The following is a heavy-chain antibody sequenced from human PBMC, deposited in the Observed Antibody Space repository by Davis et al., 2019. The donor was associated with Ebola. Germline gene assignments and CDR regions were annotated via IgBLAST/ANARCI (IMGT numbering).Heavy chain of an antibody. CDR3: ASPRQLVPFDY. Sequence: GESLKISCAASGFTFSSYSMNWVRQAPGKGLEWVSSISSSSSYIYYADSVKGRFTISRDNSKNTLYLQMNSLRAEDTAVYYCASPRQLVPFDYWGQGTLVTVSS. D-gene: IGHD6-6*01. J-gene: IGHJ4*02. CDR2: ISSSSSYI. CDR1: GFTFSSYS. V-gene: IGHV3-21*01.